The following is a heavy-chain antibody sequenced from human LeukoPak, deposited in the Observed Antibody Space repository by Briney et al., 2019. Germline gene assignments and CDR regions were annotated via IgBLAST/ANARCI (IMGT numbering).Heavy chain of an antibody. CDR1: GFTFTTYW. CDR2: INQDGSEK. CDR3: ARDRGQQLVFYYYMDV. D-gene: IGHD6-13*01. Sequence: GALRLSCAASGFTFTTYWMTWVRQAPGKGLEWVANINQDGSEKYFVDSVKGRFTISRDNAKNSLYLQMNSLRVEDTAVYYCARDRGQQLVFYYYMDVWGKGTTVTVSS. V-gene: IGHV3-7*01. J-gene: IGHJ6*03.